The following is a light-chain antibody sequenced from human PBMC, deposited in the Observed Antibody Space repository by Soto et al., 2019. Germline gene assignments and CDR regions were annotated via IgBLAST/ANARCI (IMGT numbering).Light chain of an antibody. J-gene: IGLJ1*01. Sequence: QSVLTQPASVPGSPGQSITISCTGTSSDVGGFNYVSWYQQYPGKAPTLMIFQVSSRSSGVSNRFFGSKSGNTASLTISGLQAEDEAEYYCSSYTSTSTFYVFGTGTKVNVL. CDR1: SSDVGGFNY. CDR2: QVS. V-gene: IGLV2-14*01. CDR3: SSYTSTSTFYV.